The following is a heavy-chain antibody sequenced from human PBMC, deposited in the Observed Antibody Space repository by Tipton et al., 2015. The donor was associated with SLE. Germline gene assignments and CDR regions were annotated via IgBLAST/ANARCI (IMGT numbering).Heavy chain of an antibody. Sequence: QSGPEVQKPGSSVKVSCKASGGTFSSYAISWVRQAPGRGLEWMGGVIPIFGTANYAQKFQGRVTITADESTSTAYMELSSLRSEDTAVYYCARLVGATTGASFDYWGQGTLVTVSS. CDR3: ARLVGATTGASFDY. CDR2: VIPIFGTA. V-gene: IGHV1-69*01. D-gene: IGHD1-26*01. J-gene: IGHJ4*02. CDR1: GGTFSSYA.